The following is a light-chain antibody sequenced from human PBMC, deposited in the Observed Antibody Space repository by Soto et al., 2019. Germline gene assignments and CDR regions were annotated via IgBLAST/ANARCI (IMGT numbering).Light chain of an antibody. J-gene: IGLJ1*01. Sequence: QAVVTQPPSASGTPGQRVTISCSGSSSNIGSNTVNWYQHLPGTAPKLLIYSNNQRPSGVPDRFSGSKSGTSASLAISGLQSEDEADYYCAAWDDSPNGYVFGTGTKLTVL. CDR1: SSNIGSNT. V-gene: IGLV1-44*01. CDR3: AAWDDSPNGYV. CDR2: SNN.